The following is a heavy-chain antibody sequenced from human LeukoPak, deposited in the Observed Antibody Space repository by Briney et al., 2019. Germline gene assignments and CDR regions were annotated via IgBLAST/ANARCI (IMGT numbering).Heavy chain of an antibody. Sequence: SETLSLTCTVSGGSISSYYWSWIRQPPGKGLEWIGYIYHSGSTYYNPSLKSRVTISVDRSKNQFSLKLSSVTAADTAVYYCARDRRIWSGYYRDYYYMDVWSKGTTVTVSS. CDR1: GGSISSYY. D-gene: IGHD3-3*01. J-gene: IGHJ6*03. CDR2: IYHSGST. CDR3: ARDRRIWSGYYRDYYYMDV. V-gene: IGHV4-59*12.